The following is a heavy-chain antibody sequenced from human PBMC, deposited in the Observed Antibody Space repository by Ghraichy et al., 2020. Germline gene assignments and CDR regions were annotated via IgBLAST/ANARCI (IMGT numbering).Heavy chain of an antibody. J-gene: IGHJ5*02. CDR1: GASISSSSYY. Sequence: SETLSLTCTVSGASISSSSYYWGWIRQPPGKGLEWIGSIYHSGTTYYSPSLKTRVTISVDTSTNHFSLKLSSVTAADTAVYDCARVKILEPFKPWGQGTLVADCS. D-gene: IGHD3-3*01. CDR2: IYHSGTT. CDR3: ARVKILEPFKP. V-gene: IGHV4-39*02.